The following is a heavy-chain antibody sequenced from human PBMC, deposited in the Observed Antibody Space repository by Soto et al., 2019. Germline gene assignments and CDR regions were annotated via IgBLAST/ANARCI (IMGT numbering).Heavy chain of an antibody. CDR1: GFTFSNYG. Sequence: QVQLVESGGGVVQPGKSLRLSCAASGFTFSNYGMHWVRQAPGKGLEWVGVIWYDGRNKYYGDSVKGRFTISRDNSNHMLFLQMNTLRVEDTAVYYCATDGHHGDYAHFQHWGQGTLVTVSS. J-gene: IGHJ1*01. CDR3: ATDGHHGDYAHFQH. CDR2: IWYDGRNK. D-gene: IGHD4-17*01. V-gene: IGHV3-33*01.